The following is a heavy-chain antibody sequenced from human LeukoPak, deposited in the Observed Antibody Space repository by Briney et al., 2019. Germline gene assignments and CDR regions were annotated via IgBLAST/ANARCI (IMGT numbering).Heavy chain of an antibody. CDR3: ARTRAYGGRPDY. J-gene: IGHJ4*02. D-gene: IGHD4-23*01. CDR2: IYYSGST. V-gene: IGHV4-31*03. Sequence: SQTLSLTCTVSGGSISSGGYYWTWIRQHPGKGLEWIGYIYYSGSTYYNPSLKSRVTISVDTSKNQFSLKLNSVTAADTAVYYCARTRAYGGRPDYWGQGTLVTVSS. CDR1: GGSISSGGYY.